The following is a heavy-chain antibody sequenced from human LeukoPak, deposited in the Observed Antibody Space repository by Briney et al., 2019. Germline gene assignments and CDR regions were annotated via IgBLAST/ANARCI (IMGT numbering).Heavy chain of an antibody. CDR3: ARERPYYYDSSGYYY. D-gene: IGHD3-22*01. J-gene: IGHJ4*02. CDR1: GGTFSSYG. CDR2: ISAYNGNT. V-gene: IGHV1-18*01. Sequence: ASVKVSCKASGGTFSSYGISWVRQAPGQGLEWMGWISAYNGNTNYAQKLQGRVTMTTDTSTSTAYMELRSLRSDDTAVYYCARERPYYYDSSGYYYWGQGTLVTVSS.